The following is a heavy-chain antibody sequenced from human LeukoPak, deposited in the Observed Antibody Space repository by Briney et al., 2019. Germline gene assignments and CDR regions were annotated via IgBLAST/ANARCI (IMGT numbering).Heavy chain of an antibody. J-gene: IGHJ4*02. CDR1: GFTFDDYA. V-gene: IGHV3-9*01. Sequence: GRSLRPSCAASGFTFDDYAMHWVRQAPGKGLEWVSGISWNSGSIGYADSVKGRFTISRDNAKNSLYLQMNSLRAEDTALYYCAKEGDWGQGTLVTVSS. CDR2: ISWNSGSI. CDR3: AKEGD.